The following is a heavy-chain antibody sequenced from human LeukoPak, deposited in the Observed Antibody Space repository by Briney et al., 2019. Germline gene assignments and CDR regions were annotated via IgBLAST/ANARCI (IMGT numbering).Heavy chain of an antibody. V-gene: IGHV3-33*06. D-gene: IGHD5-12*01. CDR2: IWYDGSNK. J-gene: IGHJ4*02. CDR1: GFTFSSYG. CDR3: AKLADSGYDSNDY. Sequence: HPGGSLRLSCAASGFTFSSYGMHWVRQAPGKGLEWVAVIWYDGSNKYYADSVKGRFTISRDNSKNTLYLQMNGLRAEDTAVYYCAKLADSGYDSNDYWGQGTLVTVSS.